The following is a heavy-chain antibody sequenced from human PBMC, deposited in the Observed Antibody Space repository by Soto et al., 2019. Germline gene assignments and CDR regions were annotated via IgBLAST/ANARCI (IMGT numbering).Heavy chain of an antibody. J-gene: IGHJ5*02. D-gene: IGHD3-3*01. CDR2: IYYSGST. CDR3: ARHYDFWSGYYTTGPNWFDP. CDR1: GGSISSYY. V-gene: IGHV4-59*08. Sequence: SETLSLTCTVSGGSISSYYWSWIRQPPGKGLEWIGYIYYSGSTNYNPSLKSRVTISVDTSKNQFSLKLSSVTAADTAVYYCARHYDFWSGYYTTGPNWFDPWGQGTLVTVSS.